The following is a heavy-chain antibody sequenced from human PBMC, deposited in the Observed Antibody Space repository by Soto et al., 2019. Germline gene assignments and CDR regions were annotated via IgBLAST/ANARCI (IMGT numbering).Heavy chain of an antibody. CDR1: GYTFTSYD. D-gene: IGHD6-19*01. CDR2: MNPNSGNT. CDR3: ARERSSGWYVDY. V-gene: IGHV1-8*01. Sequence: QVQLVQSGAEVKKHGASVKVSCKASGYTFTSYDINWVRQATGQGLEWMGWMNPNSGNTVYAQKFQGRVTMTRNTSVSTAYMELSSLRSEETAVYYCARERSSGWYVDYWGQGTLVTVSS. J-gene: IGHJ4*02.